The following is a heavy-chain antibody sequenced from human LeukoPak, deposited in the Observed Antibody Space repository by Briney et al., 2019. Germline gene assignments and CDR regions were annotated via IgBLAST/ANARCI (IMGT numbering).Heavy chain of an antibody. CDR3: ARGPYSYDSSGAFDI. V-gene: IGHV4-59*01. Sequence: WETLSLTCTVSGGSISSFYWSWLRQPPGKGLEWIGYIYYTGSTNYNPSLKSRVTMSVDTSKNQFSLKLSSVSAADTAVYYCARGPYSYDSSGAFDIWGQGTMVTVSS. J-gene: IGHJ3*02. CDR2: IYYTGST. D-gene: IGHD3-22*01. CDR1: GGSISSFY.